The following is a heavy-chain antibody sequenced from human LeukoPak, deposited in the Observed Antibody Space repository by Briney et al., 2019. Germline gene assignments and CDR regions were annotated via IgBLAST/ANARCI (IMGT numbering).Heavy chain of an antibody. CDR3: ARTNAFDI. V-gene: IGHV4-59*08. Sequence: SETLSLTCTVSGGSISNCHWSWIRQPPGKGLEWIGCIFYSGSTYYNPSLKSRVTISVDTSKNQFSLRLSSVTAADTAVYYCARTNAFDIWGQGTMVTVSS. J-gene: IGHJ3*02. CDR2: IFYSGST. CDR1: GGSISNCH.